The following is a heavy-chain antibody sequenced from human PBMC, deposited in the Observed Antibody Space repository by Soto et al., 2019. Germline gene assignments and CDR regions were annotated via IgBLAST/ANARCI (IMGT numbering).Heavy chain of an antibody. Sequence: QVQLVESGGGVVQPGRSLRLSCAASGFTFSSYGMHWVRQAPGKGLEWVAVIWYDGSNKYYADSVKGRFTISRDNSKNTLYLQRNSLRAEDTAVYYWARDLKAVAGMGLRYWGQGTLVTVSS. CDR2: IWYDGSNK. J-gene: IGHJ4*02. V-gene: IGHV3-33*01. CDR3: ARDLKAVAGMGLRY. D-gene: IGHD6-19*01. CDR1: GFTFSSYG.